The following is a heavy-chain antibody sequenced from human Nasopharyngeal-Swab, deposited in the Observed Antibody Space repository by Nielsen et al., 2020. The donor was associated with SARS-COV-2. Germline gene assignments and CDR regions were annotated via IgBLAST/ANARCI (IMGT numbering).Heavy chain of an antibody. CDR2: INPNSGGT. CDR3: AKPWGSITGTPYGMDV. V-gene: IGHV1-2*02. D-gene: IGHD1-20*01. CDR1: GYTFTGYY. J-gene: IGHJ6*02. Sequence: ASVKVSCKASGYTFTGYYMHWVRQAPGQGLEWMGWINPNSGGTNYAQKLQGRVTITADKSTSTAYMELSSLRSEDTAVYYCAKPWGSITGTPYGMDVWGQGTTVTVSS.